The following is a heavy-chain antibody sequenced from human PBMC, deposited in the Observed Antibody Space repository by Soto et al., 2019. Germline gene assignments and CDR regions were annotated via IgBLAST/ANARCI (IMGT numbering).Heavy chain of an antibody. V-gene: IGHV4-59*01. CDR2: IYYSGST. CDR1: GGSISSYY. J-gene: IGHJ4*02. CDR3: ARGNADYTYFDY. D-gene: IGHD4-17*01. Sequence: SETLSLTCTVSGGSISSYYWSWIRQPPGKGLEWIGYIYYSGSTNYNPSLKSRVTISVDTSKNQFSLKLSSVTAADTAVYYCARGNADYTYFDYWGQGTLVTVSS.